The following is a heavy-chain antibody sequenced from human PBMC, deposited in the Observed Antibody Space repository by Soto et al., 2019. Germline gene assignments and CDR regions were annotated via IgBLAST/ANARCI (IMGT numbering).Heavy chain of an antibody. D-gene: IGHD4-17*01. V-gene: IGHV5-10-1*01. Sequence: PGESLKISCKGSGYSLTSYWISWVRQMPGKGLEWMGRIDPSDSYTNYSPSFQGHVTISADKSISTAYLQWSSLKASDTAMYYCARQRTTVTTWLRNYYYYGMDVWGQGTTVTVSS. CDR2: IDPSDSYT. CDR3: ARQRTTVTTWLRNYYYYGMDV. CDR1: GYSLTSYW. J-gene: IGHJ6*02.